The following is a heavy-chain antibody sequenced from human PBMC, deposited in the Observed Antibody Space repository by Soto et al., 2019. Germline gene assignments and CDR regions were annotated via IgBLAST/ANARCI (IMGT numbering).Heavy chain of an antibody. CDR3: AKGPVAGTHAGNNWFDP. J-gene: IGHJ5*02. CDR2: ISGSGGST. D-gene: IGHD6-19*01. V-gene: IGHV3-23*01. CDR1: GFTFSSYA. Sequence: GGSLRLSCAASGFTFSSYAMSWVRQAPGKGLEWVSAISGSGGSTYYADSVKGRFTISGDNSKNTLYLQMNSLRAEDTAVYYCAKGPVAGTHAGNNWFDPWGQGTLVTVSS.